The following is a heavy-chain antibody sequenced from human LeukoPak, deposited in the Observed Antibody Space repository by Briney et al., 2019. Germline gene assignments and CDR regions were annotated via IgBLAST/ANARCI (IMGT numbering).Heavy chain of an antibody. Sequence: GGSQRLSCAASGFTFSSYEMNWVRPAPGKGLEWVSYISSSGSTIYYADSVKGRFTISRDNAKNSLYLQMNSLRAEDTAVYYCARGTAMVFYWGQGTLVTVSS. J-gene: IGHJ4*02. V-gene: IGHV3-48*03. D-gene: IGHD5-18*01. CDR2: ISSSGSTI. CDR1: GFTFSSYE. CDR3: ARGTAMVFY.